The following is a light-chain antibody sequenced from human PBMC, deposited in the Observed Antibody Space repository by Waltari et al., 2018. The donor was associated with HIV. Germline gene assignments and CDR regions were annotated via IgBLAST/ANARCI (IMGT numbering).Light chain of an antibody. J-gene: IGLJ2*01. CDR3: FSYAGRSTHVV. Sequence: QSALTQPASVSGSPGQSITISCPGGSSEVGSFNLFSWYQQHPGKAPKLQVSEVTTLHSGVSNRFSCTKSGNTASLTISGLLAEDVADYYCFSYAGRSTHVVFGGGTKLTVL. CDR1: SSEVGSFNL. CDR2: EVT. V-gene: IGLV2-23*02.